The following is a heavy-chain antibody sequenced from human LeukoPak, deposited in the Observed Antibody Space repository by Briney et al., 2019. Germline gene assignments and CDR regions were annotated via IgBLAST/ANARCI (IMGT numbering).Heavy chain of an antibody. CDR3: ADPPSGF. Sequence: GGSLRLSCATSGFNFNSKWMTWVRQAPGKGLEWVANINQDGSEKYHGDSVKGRFTISRDNAKSSLFLEMSSLRAEDTAVYYCADPPSGFWGQGTLVAVSS. CDR2: INQDGSEK. CDR1: GFNFNSKW. D-gene: IGHD6-19*01. J-gene: IGHJ4*02. V-gene: IGHV3-7*01.